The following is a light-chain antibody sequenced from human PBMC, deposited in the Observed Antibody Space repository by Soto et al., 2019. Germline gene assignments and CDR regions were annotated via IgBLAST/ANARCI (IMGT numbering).Light chain of an antibody. CDR3: QQLYSYPLT. CDR2: TAS. Sequence: DIQLTQSPSFLSASVGDRVAVTCRASQGINSYLAWYQQKPGKAPKLLIYTASPLQSGVPSRFSGSGSGTEITLTITSLQPEDFAAYYCQQLYSYPLTFGGGTKVDIK. J-gene: IGKJ4*01. V-gene: IGKV1-9*01. CDR1: QGINSY.